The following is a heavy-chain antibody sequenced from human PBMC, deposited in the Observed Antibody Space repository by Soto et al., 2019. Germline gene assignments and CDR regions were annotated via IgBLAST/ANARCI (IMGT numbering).Heavy chain of an antibody. CDR2: IYYSGST. J-gene: IGHJ6*01. Sequence: PSETLSLTCTVSGGSISSSSYYWGWIRQPPGKGLEWIGSIYYSGSTYYNPSLKSRVTISVDTSKNQFSLKLSSVTAADTAVYYCARLRGIVGATSGYYYYYGMEVWGQGTTVTVSS. CDR1: GGSISSSSYY. D-gene: IGHD1-26*01. CDR3: ARLRGIVGATSGYYYYYGMEV. V-gene: IGHV4-39*01.